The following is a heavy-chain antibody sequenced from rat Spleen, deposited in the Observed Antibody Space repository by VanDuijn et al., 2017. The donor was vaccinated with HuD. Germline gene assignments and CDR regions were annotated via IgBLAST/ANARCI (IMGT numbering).Heavy chain of an antibody. J-gene: IGHJ1*01. D-gene: IGHD1-12*01. Sequence: EVQLVESGGGLVQPGRSNKLSCTTLGFTFSNYYMAWVRQAPTRGLEWVASISSGGTNTYYRDSVKGRFTISRDNAKSTLYLQMDSLTSDDTATYYCARHVGMYDFWGPGTMVTVSS. V-gene: IGHV5-25*01. CDR2: ISSGGTNT. CDR3: ARHVGMYDF. CDR1: GFTFSNYY.